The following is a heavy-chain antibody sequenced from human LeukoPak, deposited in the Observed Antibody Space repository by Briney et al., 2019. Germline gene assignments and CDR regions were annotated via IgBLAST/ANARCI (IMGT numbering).Heavy chain of an antibody. D-gene: IGHD2-2*01. CDR1: GYTFTSYA. Sequence: GASVKVSCKASGYTFTSYAMNWVRQAPGQGLEWMGGINTNTGNPTYAQGFTGRFVFSLDTSVSTAYLQISSLKAEDTAVYYCARDDDCSSTSCYAGMGDYWGQGTLVTVSS. CDR2: INTNTGNP. V-gene: IGHV7-4-1*02. J-gene: IGHJ4*02. CDR3: ARDDDCSSTSCYAGMGDY.